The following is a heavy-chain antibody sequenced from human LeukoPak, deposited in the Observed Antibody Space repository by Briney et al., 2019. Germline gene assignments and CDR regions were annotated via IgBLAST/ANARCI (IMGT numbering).Heavy chain of an antibody. D-gene: IGHD3-22*01. J-gene: IGHJ4*02. CDR3: VRLRRNNDRSGYYYYYDY. Sequence: GGSLTLSRAASGYTFSDFSVNWVRQAPGKGLEWVSSISVRSNYRYYADSVRGRFTISRDDARDSLFLQMNSLRAEDTAVYFCVRLRRNNDRSGYYYYYDYWGQGTLVTVPS. V-gene: IGHV3-21*01. CDR1: GYTFSDFS. CDR2: ISVRSNYR.